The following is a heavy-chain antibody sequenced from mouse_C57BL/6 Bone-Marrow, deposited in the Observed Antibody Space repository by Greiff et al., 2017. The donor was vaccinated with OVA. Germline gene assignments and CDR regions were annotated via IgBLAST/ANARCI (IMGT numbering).Heavy chain of an antibody. V-gene: IGHV5-4*01. J-gene: IGHJ1*03. CDR2: ISDGGSYT. CDR3: ARDRSYYSNHWYFDV. D-gene: IGHD2-5*01. CDR1: GFTFSSYA. Sequence: EVQLVESGGGLVKPGGSLKLSCAASGFTFSSYAMSWVRQTPEKRLEWVATISDGGSYTYYPDNVKGRFTISRDNAKNNLYLQMSHLKSEDTAMYYCARDRSYYSNHWYFDVWGTGTTVTVSS.